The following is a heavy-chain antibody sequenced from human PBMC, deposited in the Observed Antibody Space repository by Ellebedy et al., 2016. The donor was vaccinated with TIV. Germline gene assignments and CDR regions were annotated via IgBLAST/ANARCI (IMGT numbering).Heavy chain of an antibody. D-gene: IGHD3-3*01. Sequence: MPSETLSLTCAVYGGSFSGYCWSWIRQPPGKGLAWNGEINHSGSTNYKPSLKSRVTISVDTSKNQFSLKLSSVTAADTAVYYCASTDHLESYYFDYWGQGTLVTVSS. CDR2: INHSGST. CDR1: GGSFSGYC. V-gene: IGHV4-34*01. J-gene: IGHJ4*02. CDR3: ASTDHLESYYFDY.